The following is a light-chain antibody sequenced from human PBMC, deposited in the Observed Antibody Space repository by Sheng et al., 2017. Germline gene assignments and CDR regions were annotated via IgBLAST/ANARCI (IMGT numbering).Light chain of an antibody. CDR3: HPYNKWPPGT. CDR2: TAS. J-gene: IGKJ3*01. V-gene: IGKV3-15*01. Sequence: EIVLTQSPGTLSLSPGDRVTLSCRARQSVGDNLAWYQQKPGQAPRLLIYTASNRAADIPERFSGSGSGTDFTLTIGSLQSEDVAVYYCHPYNKWPPGTFGPGTKVDLK. CDR1: QSVGDN.